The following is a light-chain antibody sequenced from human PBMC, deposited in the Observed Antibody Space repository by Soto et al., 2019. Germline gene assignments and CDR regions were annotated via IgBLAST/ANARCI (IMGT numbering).Light chain of an antibody. J-gene: IGKJ1*01. CDR1: QSVSSN. V-gene: IGKV3-15*01. Sequence: IVMTQSPATLSVSPGERATLSCRASQSVSSNLAWYQQKPGQAPRLLIYGASTRATGIPARFSGSGSGTEFTLTISSLQSEYFAVYYCQQYNNWAPWTFGQGTKVEIK. CDR2: GAS. CDR3: QQYNNWAPWT.